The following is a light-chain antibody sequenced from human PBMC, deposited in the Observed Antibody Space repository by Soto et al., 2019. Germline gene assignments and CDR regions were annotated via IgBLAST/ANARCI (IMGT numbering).Light chain of an antibody. J-gene: IGKJ1*01. CDR1: QSIGSY. CDR2: SES. V-gene: IGKV1-39*01. Sequence: DIQMTQSPSSLSASVGDRVTITCRASQSIGSYLNWYQQRQGRAPKLLIYSESSSQGGVPTRFSCRGAGTDFTLTISGLQPEDSAPYYCQRSFTSPAFGQATKVQIK. CDR3: QRSFTSPA.